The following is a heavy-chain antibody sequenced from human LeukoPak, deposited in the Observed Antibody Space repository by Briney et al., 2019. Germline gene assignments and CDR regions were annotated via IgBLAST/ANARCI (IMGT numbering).Heavy chain of an antibody. CDR3: ARVDDYTYGSDYYFDY. CDR2: SRNKANSYTT. D-gene: IGHD5-18*01. J-gene: IGHJ4*02. Sequence: PGGSLRLSCATSGFTFSDYYMDWVRQAPGKGLEWVGRSRNKANSYTTEYAASVKGRYTISRDDSKNSLYLQMNSLKTEDTAVYYCARVDDYTYGSDYYFDYWGQGTLVTVSS. V-gene: IGHV3-72*01. CDR1: GFTFSDYY.